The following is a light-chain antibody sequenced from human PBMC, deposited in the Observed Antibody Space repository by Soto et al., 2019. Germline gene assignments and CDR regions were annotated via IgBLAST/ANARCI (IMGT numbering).Light chain of an antibody. J-gene: IGKJ2*01. V-gene: IGKV1-33*01. Sequence: DLQMTQSPSSLSASVGDRVTISCQASHDIANYLCWYQQKPGEAPKLLTYDASSLQTGVPSRFSGSGSPTYFTVTITSLQPEDFATYYCQQYEERPQTFGQGTKVDIK. CDR3: QQYEERPQT. CDR1: HDIANY. CDR2: DAS.